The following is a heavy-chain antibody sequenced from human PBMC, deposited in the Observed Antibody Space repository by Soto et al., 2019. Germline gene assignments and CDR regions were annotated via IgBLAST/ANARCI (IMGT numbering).Heavy chain of an antibody. J-gene: IGHJ4*02. Sequence: EVQLVESGGGLVQPGGSLRLSCAASGFTFSNYSMNWVRQAPGKGLEWVSYISSSSSTIYYADSVKGRFTISRDNAKNSLYLQMNTLRAEDTAVYYCARQAPSLAAAAKTFDYWGQGTLVTVSS. CDR2: ISSSSSTI. CDR1: GFTFSNYS. CDR3: ARQAPSLAAAAKTFDY. V-gene: IGHV3-48*01. D-gene: IGHD6-13*01.